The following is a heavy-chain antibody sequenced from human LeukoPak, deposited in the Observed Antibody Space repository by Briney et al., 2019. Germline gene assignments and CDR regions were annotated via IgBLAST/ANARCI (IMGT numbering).Heavy chain of an antibody. J-gene: IGHJ4*02. V-gene: IGHV1-18*01. Sequence: ASVKVSCKASGDTFIRYGISWVRQAPGQGLEWMGWISTGNGKTNYGQKFQGRVTMTADTSTGTAYMELRSLRSDDTAMYYCARANNWNYALGYWGQGTLVTVSS. CDR2: ISTGNGKT. CDR1: GDTFIRYG. D-gene: IGHD1-7*01. CDR3: ARANNWNYALGY.